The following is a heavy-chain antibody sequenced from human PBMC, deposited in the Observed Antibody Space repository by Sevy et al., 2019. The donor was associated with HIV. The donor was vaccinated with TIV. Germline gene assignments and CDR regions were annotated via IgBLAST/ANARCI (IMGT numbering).Heavy chain of an antibody. V-gene: IGHV6-1*01. CDR1: GDSVSSNSAA. J-gene: IGHJ5*02. D-gene: IGHD3-3*01. CDR3: ARDRGVVTWDWFDP. CDR2: TYYRSKWYI. Sequence: SQTLSLTCAISGDSVSSNSAAWNWIRQSPSRGLEWLGRTYYRSKWYIHHAVSVKSRITINPDTSKNQFSLQLNSVTPEDTAVYYCARDRGVVTWDWFDPWGQGTLVTVSS.